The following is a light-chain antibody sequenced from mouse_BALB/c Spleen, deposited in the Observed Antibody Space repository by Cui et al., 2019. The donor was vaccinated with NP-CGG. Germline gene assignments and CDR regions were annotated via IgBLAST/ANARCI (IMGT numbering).Light chain of an antibody. CDR2: GTS. CDR1: TGAVTTSNY. CDR3: ALWYSNHWV. Sequence: AATHASAPTTSPGETVTLTCRSSTGAVTTSNYANWVQEKPDLLFTGLIGGTSNRPPGVPARFSGSLIGDKAALTITGAQTEDEAIYFCALWYSNHWVFGGGTKLTVL. J-gene: IGLJ1*01. V-gene: IGLV1*01.